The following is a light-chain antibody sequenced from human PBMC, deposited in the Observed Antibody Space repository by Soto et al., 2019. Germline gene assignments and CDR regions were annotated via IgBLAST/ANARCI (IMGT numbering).Light chain of an antibody. V-gene: IGKV3-11*01. Sequence: EIVLTQSPATLSLSPGERATLSCRASQSVSSVLAWYQQKPGQAPRLLIYGASNRATDIPARFSCSGSGTDFTLTISSLEPEDFAGYYCQHCSNWPPRWTFGQGTKVEIK. J-gene: IGKJ1*01. CDR3: QHCSNWPPRWT. CDR2: GAS. CDR1: QSVSSV.